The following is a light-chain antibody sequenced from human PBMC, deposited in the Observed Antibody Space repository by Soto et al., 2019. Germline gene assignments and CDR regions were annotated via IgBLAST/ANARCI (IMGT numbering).Light chain of an antibody. CDR3: QSIDGTGSLYV. CDR2: KDN. CDR1: ALPKKY. V-gene: IGLV3-25*03. J-gene: IGLJ1*01. Sequence: SYELTQSPSVSVSPGQTARITCSGDALPKKYVYWYQLRPGQAPLLIVYKDNERPSGIPERFSGSSSEPTATLTISGVQAEDEADYYCQSIDGTGSLYVFGGGTKVTVL.